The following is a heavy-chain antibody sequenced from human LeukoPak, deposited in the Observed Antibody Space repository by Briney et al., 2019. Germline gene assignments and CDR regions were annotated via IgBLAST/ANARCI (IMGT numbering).Heavy chain of an antibody. V-gene: IGHV7-4-1*02. CDR1: GYSVTNYA. Sequence: ASVKVSCKASGYSVTNYAMNWVRQAPGQGLEWMGWINTNTGDPTYAQGFTGRFVFSLDTSVNTAYLQISTLKAEDTAVYYCARPDDSGWFRFDNWGQGTLVTVPS. CDR3: ARPDDSGWFRFDN. CDR2: INTNTGDP. D-gene: IGHD6-13*01. J-gene: IGHJ4*02.